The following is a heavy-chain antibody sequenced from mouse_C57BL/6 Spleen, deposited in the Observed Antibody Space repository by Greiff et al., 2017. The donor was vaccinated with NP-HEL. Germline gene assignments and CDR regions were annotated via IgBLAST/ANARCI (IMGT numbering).Heavy chain of an antibody. CDR1: GYTFTDYY. J-gene: IGHJ1*03. Sequence: QVQLQQSGAELVRPGASVKLSCKASGYTFTDYYINWVKQRPGQGLEWIARIYPGSGNTYYNEKFKGKATLTAEKSSSTAYMQLSSLTSEDSAVYFCARRANYYGSSQGYFDVWGTGTTVTVSS. CDR2: IYPGSGNT. V-gene: IGHV1-76*01. CDR3: ARRANYYGSSQGYFDV. D-gene: IGHD1-1*01.